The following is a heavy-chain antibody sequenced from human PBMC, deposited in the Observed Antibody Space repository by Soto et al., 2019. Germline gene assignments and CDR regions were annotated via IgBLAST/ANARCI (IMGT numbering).Heavy chain of an antibody. CDR1: GGSFSGYY. CDR2: INHSGST. CDR3: ARDKITGLFDY. J-gene: IGHJ4*02. D-gene: IGHD2-8*02. V-gene: IGHV4-34*01. Sequence: QVQLQQCGAGLLKPSETLSLTCAVYGGSFSGYYWTWIRQPPGTGLEWIGEINHSGSTNYNPSLKRRVTISVDTSKNQFSLKLTSVTAADTAVYYCARDKITGLFDYWGQGTLVTVSS.